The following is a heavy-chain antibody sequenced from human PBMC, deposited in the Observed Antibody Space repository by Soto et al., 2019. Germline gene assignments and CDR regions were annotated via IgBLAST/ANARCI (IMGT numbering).Heavy chain of an antibody. Sequence: EVQLVESGGGLVQPGGSLRLSCAASGFTFSSYWMSWVRQAPGKGLEWVANIKQDGSEKYYVDSVKGRFTISRDNAKNSLYLQMNSLRAEDTAVYYCAGPYCGGDCDYWGQGTLVTVSS. V-gene: IGHV3-7*01. CDR1: GFTFSSYW. CDR3: AGPYCGGDCDY. J-gene: IGHJ4*02. D-gene: IGHD2-21*02. CDR2: IKQDGSEK.